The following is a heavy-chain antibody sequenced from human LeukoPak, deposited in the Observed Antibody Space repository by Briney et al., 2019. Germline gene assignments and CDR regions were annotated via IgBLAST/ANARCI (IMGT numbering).Heavy chain of an antibody. CDR3: ARPAYSSSSEFDY. V-gene: IGHV5-51*01. Sequence: GESLKISCKSSGYKFTDYWIGWVRQTPGKGLEWMGVVHPAYSDTKYSPSFQGQVTISADKSINTAFLQWSSLKASDTAMYYCARPAYSSSSEFDYWGQGTLVTVSS. D-gene: IGHD6-6*01. CDR2: VHPAYSDT. J-gene: IGHJ4*02. CDR1: GYKFTDYW.